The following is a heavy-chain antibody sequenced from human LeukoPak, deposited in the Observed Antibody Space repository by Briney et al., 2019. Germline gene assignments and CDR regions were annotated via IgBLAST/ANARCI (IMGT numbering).Heavy chain of an antibody. Sequence: SETLSLTCTVSGGSISSYYWSWIRQPPGKGLEWIGYIYYSGSTNYNPSLKSRVIISVDTSKNQFSLKLSSVTAADTAVYYCARFIGYSSSSGWMRAFDIWGQGTMVTVSS. J-gene: IGHJ3*02. D-gene: IGHD6-6*01. CDR1: GGSISSYY. CDR2: IYYSGST. V-gene: IGHV4-59*01. CDR3: ARFIGYSSSSGWMRAFDI.